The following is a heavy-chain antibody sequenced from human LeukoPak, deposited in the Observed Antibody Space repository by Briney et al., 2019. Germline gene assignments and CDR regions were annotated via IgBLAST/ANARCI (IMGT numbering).Heavy chain of an antibody. D-gene: IGHD6-13*01. J-gene: IGHJ6*03. V-gene: IGHV4-34*01. Sequence: SETLSLTCAVYGGSFSGYHWSWIRQPPGKGLEWIGEINHSGSTNYNPSLKSRVTISVDTSKNQFSLKLSSVTAADTAVYYCARNRDEKAGIAAFYYYYYMDVWGKGTTVTVSS. CDR1: GGSFSGYH. CDR3: ARNRDEKAGIAAFYYYYYMDV. CDR2: INHSGST.